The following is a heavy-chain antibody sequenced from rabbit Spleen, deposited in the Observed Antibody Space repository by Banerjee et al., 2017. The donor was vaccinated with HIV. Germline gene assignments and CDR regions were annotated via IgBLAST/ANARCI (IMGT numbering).Heavy chain of an antibody. CDR1: GVSFSDKDV. CDR3: AGDAGTESYIFNL. J-gene: IGHJ4*01. CDR2: INIVTGKS. Sequence: QEQLVESGGGLVKPEGSLTLTCKASGVSFSDKDVMCWVRQAPGKGLEWIACINIVTGKSVYASWAKGRFIMSRPSSTTVTLQMTSLTAADTATYFCAGDAGTESYIFNLLGPGTLVTVS. D-gene: IGHD4-2*01. V-gene: IGHV1S45*01.